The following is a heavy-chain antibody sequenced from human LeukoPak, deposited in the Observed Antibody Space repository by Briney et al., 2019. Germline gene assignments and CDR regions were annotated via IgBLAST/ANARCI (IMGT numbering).Heavy chain of an antibody. CDR1: GGTFSSYA. D-gene: IGHD3-22*01. V-gene: IGHV1-69*04. CDR3: ARDLWNFYDDSGYNRDFDS. J-gene: IGHJ5*01. Sequence: ASVKVSCKASGGTFSSYAISWVRQAPGQGLEWMGRIIPILGIANYAQKFQGRITVTTDTSTSAVYMELKNLRSDDTAVYYCARDLWNFYDDSGYNRDFDSWGQGTLVTVSS. CDR2: IIPILGIA.